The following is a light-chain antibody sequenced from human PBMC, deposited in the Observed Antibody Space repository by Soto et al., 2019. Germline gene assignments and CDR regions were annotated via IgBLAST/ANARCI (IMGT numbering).Light chain of an antibody. J-gene: IGKJ1*01. CDR1: QSVNSNY. CDR3: QQYGSSGT. Sequence: ETVLTQSPGTLSLSSGERATLSCRPSQSVNSNYLAWYQQKPGQAPRLLIYAASSRAAGFPDRFSGSGSGTDFTLTISRLEPEDFAVYYCQQYGSSGTFGQGTKVDI. V-gene: IGKV3-20*01. CDR2: AAS.